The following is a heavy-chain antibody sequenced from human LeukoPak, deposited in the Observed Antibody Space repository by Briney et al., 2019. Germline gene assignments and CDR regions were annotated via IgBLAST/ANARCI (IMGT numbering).Heavy chain of an antibody. CDR3: AREISMFVNYFVL. CDR2: IRYDGSNE. Sequence: GGSLRLSCEASGFSFSNSGMHWVRQAPGKGLEWVAVIRYDGSNEYYADAVKGRFTISRDNSKNTVHLQMNSLRVEDTSVYFCAREISMFVNYFVLWGQGTLVTVTS. V-gene: IGHV3-33*01. CDR1: GFSFSNSG. D-gene: IGHD1-1*01. J-gene: IGHJ3*01.